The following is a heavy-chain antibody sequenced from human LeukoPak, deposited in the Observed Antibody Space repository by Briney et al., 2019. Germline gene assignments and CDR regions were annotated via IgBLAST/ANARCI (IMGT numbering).Heavy chain of an antibody. J-gene: IGHJ3*01. CDR1: GFTFSSYS. CDR2: ISSSSTI. Sequence: RTGGSLRLSCAASGFTFSSYSMNWVRQAPGKGLEWVSYISSSSTIYYADSVKGRFTISRDNAKNSLYLQMNSLRAEDTAVYYCARGDYYDSSDYFNDAFDVWGQGTMVTVSS. D-gene: IGHD3-22*01. V-gene: IGHV3-48*01. CDR3: ARGDYYDSSDYFNDAFDV.